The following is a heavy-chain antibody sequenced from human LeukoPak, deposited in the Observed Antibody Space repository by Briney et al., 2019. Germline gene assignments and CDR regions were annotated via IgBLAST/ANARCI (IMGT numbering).Heavy chain of an antibody. CDR2: IKSKTDGGTI. J-gene: IGHJ4*02. V-gene: IGHV3-15*01. CDR3: TTAVAGVITFDY. CDR1: GFTFSNAW. D-gene: IGHD6-19*01. Sequence: GGSLRLSCAASGFTFSNAWMSWVRQAPGKGLEWVARIKSKTDGGTIDYAGSAKGRFTISRDDSKNTLYLQLNTLKTEDTAVYYCTTAVAGVITFDYWGQGTLVTVSS.